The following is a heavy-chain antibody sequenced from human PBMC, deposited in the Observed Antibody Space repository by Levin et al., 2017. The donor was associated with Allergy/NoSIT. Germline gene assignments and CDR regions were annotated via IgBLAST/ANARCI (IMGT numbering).Heavy chain of an antibody. Sequence: GGSLRLSCAASGFTFSNAWMSWVRQAPGKGLEWVGRIKSKTDGGTTDYAAPVKGRFTISRDDSKNTLYLQMNSLKTEDTAVYYCTTDNSWNYGAPSDYWGQGTLVTVSS. CDR1: GFTFSNAW. CDR2: IKSKTDGGTT. D-gene: IGHD1-7*01. CDR3: TTDNSWNYGAPSDY. V-gene: IGHV3-15*01. J-gene: IGHJ4*02.